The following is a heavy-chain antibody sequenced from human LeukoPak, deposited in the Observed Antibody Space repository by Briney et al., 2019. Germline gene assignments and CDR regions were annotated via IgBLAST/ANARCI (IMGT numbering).Heavy chain of an antibody. CDR3: ARRGFGDQGRPKAFDI. CDR1: GYTLTGYY. J-gene: IGHJ3*02. Sequence: GASVKVSCKASGYTLTGYYMHWVRQAPGQGLEWMGRINPNSGGTNYAQKFQGRVTMTRDTSISTAYMELSRLRSDDTAVYYCARRGFGDQGRPKAFDIWGQGTMVTVSS. CDR2: INPNSGGT. D-gene: IGHD3-10*01. V-gene: IGHV1-2*06.